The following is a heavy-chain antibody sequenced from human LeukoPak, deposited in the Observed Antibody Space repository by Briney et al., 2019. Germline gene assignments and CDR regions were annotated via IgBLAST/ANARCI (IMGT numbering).Heavy chain of an antibody. CDR3: AQPDF. CDR1: GITFRSSS. V-gene: IGHV3-30*02. Sequence: PGGSLRLSCVASGITFRSSSMHWVRQATGKGVEWLAFIRFDGSTKYYADSVKGRFTDSRDNSKSTLYLQMNSLRAEDTAVYYCAQPDFWGQGTLVTVSS. CDR2: IRFDGSTK. J-gene: IGHJ4*02.